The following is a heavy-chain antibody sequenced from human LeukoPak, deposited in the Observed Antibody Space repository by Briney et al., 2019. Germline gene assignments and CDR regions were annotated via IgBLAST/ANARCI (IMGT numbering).Heavy chain of an antibody. J-gene: IGHJ4*02. CDR3: ARKLYDSSRYGQTYYFDN. Sequence: GASVKASCKASGYTFTSYGISWVRQAPGQGLEWMGWISPYNGNTDHAQKFQGRVTMTTDTFTSTAYMDLRSLRSDDTAVYYCARKLYDSSRYGQTYYFDNWGQGTLVTVSS. CDR2: ISPYNGNT. CDR1: GYTFTSYG. V-gene: IGHV1-18*01. D-gene: IGHD3-22*01.